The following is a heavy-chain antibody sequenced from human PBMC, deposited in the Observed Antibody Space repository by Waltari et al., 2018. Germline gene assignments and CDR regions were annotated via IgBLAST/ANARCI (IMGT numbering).Heavy chain of an antibody. CDR1: GYTLTELS. CDR3: ATDRNILTAYYGMDV. D-gene: IGHD3-9*01. J-gene: IGHJ6*02. Sequence: QVQLVQSGAEVKKPGASVKVSCKVSGYTLTELSMHWVRQAPGKGLEWMGGFDTEEGGTIYAQKCQGRVTMNEDTSTDTAYMELSSLRTEDTAVYYWATDRNILTAYYGMDVWGQGTTVTVSS. CDR2: FDTEEGGT. V-gene: IGHV1-24*01.